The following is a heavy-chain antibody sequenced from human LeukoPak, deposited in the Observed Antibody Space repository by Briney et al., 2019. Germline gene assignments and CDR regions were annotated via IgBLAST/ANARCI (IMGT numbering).Heavy chain of an antibody. V-gene: IGHV4-34*01. J-gene: IGHJ1*01. CDR3: ARVIAAARGGYFQH. CDR1: GASFSGYY. CDR2: INHSGST. D-gene: IGHD6-13*01. Sequence: PSETLSLTCAVYGASFSGYYWSWIRQPPGKGLEWIGEINHSGSTNYNPSLKSRVTISVDTSKNQFSLKLSSVTAADTAVYYCARVIAAARGGYFQHWGQGTLVTVSS.